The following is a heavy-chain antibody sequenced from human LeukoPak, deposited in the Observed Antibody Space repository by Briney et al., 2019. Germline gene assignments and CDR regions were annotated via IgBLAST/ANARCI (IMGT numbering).Heavy chain of an antibody. D-gene: IGHD6-19*01. CDR1: GYTFTSYG. Sequence: GASVKVSCKASGYTFTSYGISWVRQAPGQGLEWMGWISAYNGNTNYAQKLQGRVTMTTDTSTSTAYMELRSLRSDDTAVYYCARDKTSSGRRGNWFDPWGQGTLVTVSS. CDR3: ARDKTSSGRRGNWFDP. CDR2: ISAYNGNT. V-gene: IGHV1-18*04. J-gene: IGHJ5*02.